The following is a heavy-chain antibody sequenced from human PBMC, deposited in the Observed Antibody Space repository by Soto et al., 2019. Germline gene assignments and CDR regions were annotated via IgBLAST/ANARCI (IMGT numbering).Heavy chain of an antibody. CDR2: IYYSGST. V-gene: IGHV4-59*01. CDR1: GGSISNYY. J-gene: IGHJ6*03. D-gene: IGHD6-6*01. Sequence: SETLSLTCTVSGGSISNYYWGWIRQPPGKGLEWIGYIYYSGSTKYNPSLKSRVTISVDTSKNQFSLKLSSVTAAGTAVYYCTSALDEYSSSSNYYYYYMDVWGKGTAVTVSS. CDR3: TSALDEYSSSSNYYYYYMDV.